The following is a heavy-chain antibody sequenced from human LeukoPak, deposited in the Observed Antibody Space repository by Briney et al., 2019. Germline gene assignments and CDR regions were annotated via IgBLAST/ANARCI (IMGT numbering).Heavy chain of an antibody. V-gene: IGHV1-18*01. CDR2: VRGYNGDT. CDR3: ARDGSRKDSTLFDY. D-gene: IGHD6-13*01. J-gene: IGHJ4*02. Sequence: WASVKVSCKASGYTFTSYSISWVRQAPGQGLEWLGWVRGYNGDTNYAQKIQGRVSMTTDTSTTTAYMELRSLTPDDTAVYYCARDGSRKDSTLFDYWGQGTLVIVSS. CDR1: GYTFTSYS.